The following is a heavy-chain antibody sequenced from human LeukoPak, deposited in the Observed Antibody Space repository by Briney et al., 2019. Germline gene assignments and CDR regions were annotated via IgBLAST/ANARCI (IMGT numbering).Heavy chain of an antibody. CDR1: GYSFTSYW. V-gene: IGHV5-10-1*01. Sequence: GESLRISCKGSGYSFTSYWISWVRQKPGKGLEWMGRIDPADSYTDYSPSFEGHVTISVDRSITTAYLQWYSLKASDTAIYYCTRQDYWGQGTLVTVSS. CDR3: TRQDY. CDR2: IDPADSYT. J-gene: IGHJ4*02.